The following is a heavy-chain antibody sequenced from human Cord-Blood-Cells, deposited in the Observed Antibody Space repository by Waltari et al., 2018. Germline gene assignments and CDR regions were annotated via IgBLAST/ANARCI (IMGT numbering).Heavy chain of an antibody. CDR2: IYTSGST. Sequence: QVQLQESGPGLVKPSETLSLTCTVSGGSISSYYWSWIRQPAGKGLEWIGRIYTSGSTNYNPSLKSRVTMSVDTSKNQFSLKLSSVTAADTAVYYCARDLPTISGSYYWFDPWGQGTLVTVSS. D-gene: IGHD1-26*01. CDR1: GGSISSYY. J-gene: IGHJ5*02. V-gene: IGHV4-4*07. CDR3: ARDLPTISGSYYWFDP.